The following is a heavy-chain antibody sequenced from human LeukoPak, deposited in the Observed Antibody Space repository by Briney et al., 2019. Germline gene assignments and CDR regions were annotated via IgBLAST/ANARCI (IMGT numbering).Heavy chain of an antibody. CDR3: ARGRASSSWFIPFDY. Sequence: SETLSPTCTVSGGSISSYYWSWIRQPPGKGLEWIGYIYYSGSTNYNPSLKSRVTISVDTSKNQFSLKLSSVTAADTAVYYCARGRASSSWFIPFDYWGQGTLVTVSS. CDR2: IYYSGST. J-gene: IGHJ4*02. V-gene: IGHV4-59*01. CDR1: GGSISSYY. D-gene: IGHD6-13*01.